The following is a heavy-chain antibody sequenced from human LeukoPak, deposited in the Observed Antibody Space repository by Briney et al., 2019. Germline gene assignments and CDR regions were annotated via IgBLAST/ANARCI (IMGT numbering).Heavy chain of an antibody. V-gene: IGHV3-7*01. Sequence: GGSLRLSCAASGFTFSSYWMSWVRQAPGKGLEWVASIKQDGSEKYYVDSVKGRFTISRDNAKNSLYLQMNSLRAEDTAVYYCARMAYYYGSGSFPDYWGQGTLVTVSS. D-gene: IGHD3-10*01. J-gene: IGHJ4*02. CDR1: GFTFSSYW. CDR3: ARMAYYYGSGSFPDY. CDR2: IKQDGSEK.